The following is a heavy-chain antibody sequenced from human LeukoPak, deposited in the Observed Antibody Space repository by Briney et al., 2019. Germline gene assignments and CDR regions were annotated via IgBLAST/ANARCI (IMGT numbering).Heavy chain of an antibody. CDR2: IYYSGST. Sequence: KPSETLSLTCTVSGGSISSYYWSWTRQPPGKGLEWIGYIYYSGSTNYNPSLKSRVTISVDTSKNQFSLKLSSVTAADTAVYYCARGLSTDVWGKGTTVTVSS. CDR1: GGSISSYY. D-gene: IGHD3-10*01. V-gene: IGHV4-59*01. CDR3: ARGLSTDV. J-gene: IGHJ6*04.